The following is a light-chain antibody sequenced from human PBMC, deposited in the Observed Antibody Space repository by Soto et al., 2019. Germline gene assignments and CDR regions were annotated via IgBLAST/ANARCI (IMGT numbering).Light chain of an antibody. CDR3: CSYAGSSTFV. CDR1: SSDVGSYNL. Sequence: QSVLTQPRSVSGSPGQSVTISCTGTSSDVGSYNLVSWYQQHPGKAPKLMIYEGSKRSSGVSNRFSGSKSGNTASLTISGLQAEDEADYYCCSYAGSSTFVFGTGTKVTVL. J-gene: IGLJ1*01. CDR2: EGS. V-gene: IGLV2-23*03.